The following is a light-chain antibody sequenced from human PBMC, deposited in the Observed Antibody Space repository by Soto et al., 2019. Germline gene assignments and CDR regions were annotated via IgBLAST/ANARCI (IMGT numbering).Light chain of an antibody. CDR1: QSVSSN. V-gene: IGKV3-15*01. Sequence: EIVRTQSPATLSVSPGERATLSCRASQSVSSNLAWYQQKPGQAPRLLIYGASTRANGIPARFSGSGSGTEFTLTISSLQSEDFAVYYCQQYNNWPLLFGGGIKVEIK. J-gene: IGKJ4*01. CDR2: GAS. CDR3: QQYNNWPLL.